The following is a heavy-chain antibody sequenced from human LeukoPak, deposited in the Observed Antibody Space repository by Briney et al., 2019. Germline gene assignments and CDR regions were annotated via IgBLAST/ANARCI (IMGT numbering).Heavy chain of an antibody. V-gene: IGHV4-30-4*01. Sequence: SETLSLTCTVSGGSISSGDYYWSWIRQPPGKGLEWIGYIYYSGSTYYNPSPKSRVTISVDTSKNQFSLKLSSVTAADTAVYYCARSGLRDDAFDIWGQGTMVTVSS. CDR3: ARSGLRDDAFDI. J-gene: IGHJ3*02. D-gene: IGHD3-10*01. CDR2: IYYSGST. CDR1: GGSISSGDYY.